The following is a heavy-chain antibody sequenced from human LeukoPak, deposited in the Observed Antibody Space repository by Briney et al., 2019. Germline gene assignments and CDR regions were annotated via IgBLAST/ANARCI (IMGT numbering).Heavy chain of an antibody. D-gene: IGHD3-22*01. CDR3: VNPGWYYDSSGYSYYYGMDV. CDR2: IVSNGDST. CDR1: GFTFSRYG. J-gene: IGHJ6*02. Sequence: GGSLRLSCSASGFTFSRYGMHWVRQAPGKGLEYVSTIVSNGDSTYYADSVKGRFTISRDNAKNTLYLQMSSLRPDDTAVYYCVNPGWYYDSSGYSYYYGMDVWGQGTTVTVSS. V-gene: IGHV3-64D*09.